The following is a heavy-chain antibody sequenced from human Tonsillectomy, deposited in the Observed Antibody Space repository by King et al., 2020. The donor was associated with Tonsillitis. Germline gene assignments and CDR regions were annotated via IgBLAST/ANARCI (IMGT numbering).Heavy chain of an antibody. CDR1: GFSLSTSGVG. V-gene: IGHV2-5*01. J-gene: IGHJ5*02. CDR3: AHRHEYSSSIWFYP. D-gene: IGHD3-22*01. Sequence: ITLKESGPTLVKPTQTLTLTCTFSGFSLSTSGVGVGWIRQPPGKALEWLALIYWNDDKRYSPSLKSRLTMTKDTSKKQVVLTMTNMDPVDTATYYCAHRHEYSSSIWFYPWGQGTVVTVSS. CDR2: IYWNDDK.